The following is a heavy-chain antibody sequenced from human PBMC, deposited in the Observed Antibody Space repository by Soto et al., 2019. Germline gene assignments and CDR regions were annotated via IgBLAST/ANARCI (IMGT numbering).Heavy chain of an antibody. D-gene: IGHD6-13*01. CDR1: GGSISSSSYY. J-gene: IGHJ5*02. Sequence: SETLSLTCTVSGGSISSSSYYWGWIRQPPGKGLEWIGSIYYSGSTYYNPSLKSRVTISVDTSKNQFSLKLSSVTAADTAVYYCARPTYSSSWYWFDPWGQGTLXTVSS. CDR3: ARPTYSSSWYWFDP. CDR2: IYYSGST. V-gene: IGHV4-39*01.